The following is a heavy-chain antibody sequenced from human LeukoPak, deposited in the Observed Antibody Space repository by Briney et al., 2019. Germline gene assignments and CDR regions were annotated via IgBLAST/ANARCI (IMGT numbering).Heavy chain of an antibody. V-gene: IGHV1-69*13. Sequence: SVKVSCKVSGYTLTELSMHWVRQAPGQGLEWMGGIIPIFGTANYAQKFQGRVTITADESTSTAYMELSSLRSEDTAVYYCARGQIRFLEGFDYWGQGTLVTVSS. CDR3: ARGQIRFLEGFDY. J-gene: IGHJ4*02. CDR1: GYTLTELS. CDR2: IIPIFGTA. D-gene: IGHD3-3*01.